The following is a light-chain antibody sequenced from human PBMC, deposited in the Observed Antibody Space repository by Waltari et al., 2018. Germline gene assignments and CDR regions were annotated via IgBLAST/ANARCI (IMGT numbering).Light chain of an antibody. CDR1: NIGSKN. J-gene: IGLJ1*01. CDR3: QVWDSGSDHYV. Sequence: SYVLTQPPSVSVAPGQTARISCDGNNIGSKNVHWYQQKPGQAPVLVVYDDGDRPSGIAERFSGSNSGNTATLTISRVDAGDEADYYCQVWDSGSDHYVFGTVTKVTVL. V-gene: IGLV3-21*02. CDR2: DDG.